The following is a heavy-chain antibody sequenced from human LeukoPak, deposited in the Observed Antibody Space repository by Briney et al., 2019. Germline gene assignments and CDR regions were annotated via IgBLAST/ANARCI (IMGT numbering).Heavy chain of an antibody. CDR3: AKFHRIWFGEIIAPFDY. J-gene: IGHJ4*02. D-gene: IGHD3-10*01. V-gene: IGHV3-30-3*02. Sequence: PGGSLRLSCAASGFTFSSYAMHWVRQAPGKGLEWVAVISYDGSNKYYADSVKGRFTISRDNSKNTLYLQMNSLRAEDMAVYYCAKFHRIWFGEIIAPFDYWGQGTLVTVSS. CDR2: ISYDGSNK. CDR1: GFTFSSYA.